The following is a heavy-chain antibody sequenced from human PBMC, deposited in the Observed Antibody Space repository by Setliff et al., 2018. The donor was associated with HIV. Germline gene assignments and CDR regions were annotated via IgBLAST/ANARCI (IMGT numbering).Heavy chain of an antibody. Sequence: SVKVCCKASGGTFSSYAISWVRQAPGQGLEWMGGIIPIFGTANYAQKFQGRVTITADESTSTAYMELSSLRSEDTAVYYCALPAAIRRQYPEDAFDIWGQGTMVTVSS. V-gene: IGHV1-69*13. CDR2: IIPIFGTA. J-gene: IGHJ3*02. CDR3: ALPAAIRRQYPEDAFDI. D-gene: IGHD2-2*01. CDR1: GGTFSSYA.